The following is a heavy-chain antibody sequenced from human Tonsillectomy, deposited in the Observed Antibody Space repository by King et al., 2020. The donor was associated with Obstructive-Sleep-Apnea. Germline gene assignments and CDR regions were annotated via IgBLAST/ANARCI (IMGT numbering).Heavy chain of an antibody. D-gene: IGHD6-13*01. CDR2: IAYDGSNK. CDR3: ARAEQQLWIFDY. V-gene: IGHV3-30*04. CDR1: GFTFSSYA. Sequence: VQLVESGGGVVQPGRSLRLSCAASGFTFSSYAMHWVRQAPGKGLEWVAVIAYDGSNKYYADSVKGRFTISSDNSKNTLYLQMNSLRAEDTALYYCARAEQQLWIFDYWGQGTLVTVSS. J-gene: IGHJ4*02.